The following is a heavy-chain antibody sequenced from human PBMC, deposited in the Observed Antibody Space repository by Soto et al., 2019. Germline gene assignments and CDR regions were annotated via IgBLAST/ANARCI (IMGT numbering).Heavy chain of an antibody. Sequence: QLQLQESGPGLVKPSETLSLTCSVSDDSINSDKYYWGWIRQPPGKGLEWIGSIYYRGNAYYNPSIQTRVTISLDKSKGQFFLKLNSVTAADSAVYFCARLEGLATISYYFDFWGPGALVTVSS. J-gene: IGHJ4*02. D-gene: IGHD3-9*01. CDR1: DDSINSDKYY. CDR2: IYYRGNA. V-gene: IGHV4-39*01. CDR3: ARLEGLATISYYFDF.